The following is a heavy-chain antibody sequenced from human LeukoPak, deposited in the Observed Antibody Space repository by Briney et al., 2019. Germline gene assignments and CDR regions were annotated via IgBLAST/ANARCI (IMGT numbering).Heavy chain of an antibody. CDR2: IYYSGST. CDR1: GGSIRSSSYY. CDR3: ASLRERSYYARGFDH. Sequence: SETLSLTCTVSGGSIRSSSYYWGWIRQPPGKGLEWIGSIYYSGSTYYNPSLKSRVTISVDTSKNQLSLKLSSVTAANTAVYYCASLRERSYYARGFDHWGQGTLVTVSS. J-gene: IGHJ4*02. D-gene: IGHD1-26*01. V-gene: IGHV4-39*01.